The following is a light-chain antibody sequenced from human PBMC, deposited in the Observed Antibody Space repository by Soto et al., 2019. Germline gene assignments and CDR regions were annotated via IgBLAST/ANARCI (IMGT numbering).Light chain of an antibody. CDR3: SSYTSSSTWV. CDR1: SSDVDDYNF. V-gene: IGLV2-11*01. J-gene: IGLJ1*01. CDR2: DVT. Sequence: QSVLTQPRSVSGSPGQSVTISCTGTSSDVDDYNFVSWYQQHPGTAPKLMIYDVTKRPSGVPARFSGSRSGNTASLTISGLQIEDEAHYYCSSYTSSSTWVFGTGTKLTVL.